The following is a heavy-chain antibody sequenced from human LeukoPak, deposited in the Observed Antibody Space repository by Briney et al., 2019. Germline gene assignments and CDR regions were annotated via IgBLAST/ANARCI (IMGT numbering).Heavy chain of an antibody. J-gene: IGHJ4*02. Sequence: PGGSLRLSCVASGFTFSSFWMYWVRQAPGKGLVWVSRINSDGSSRSYADSVKGRVTISRDNAKNTLNLQMNSLRTEDTAVYYCVSKSIAAPEDYWGRGTLVTVSS. CDR1: GFTFSSFW. V-gene: IGHV3-74*01. D-gene: IGHD6-13*01. CDR3: VSKSIAAPEDY. CDR2: INSDGSSR.